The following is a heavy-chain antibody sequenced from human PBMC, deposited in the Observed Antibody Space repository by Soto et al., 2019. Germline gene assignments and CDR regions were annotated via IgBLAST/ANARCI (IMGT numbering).Heavy chain of an antibody. V-gene: IGHV1-18*01. Sequence: ASVKVSCKASGYTFTSYGISWVRQAPGQGLEWMGWISAYNGNTNYAQKLQGRVTMTTDTSTSTAYMELRSLRSDDTAVYYCARDLVQITIFGVVRYMDVWGKGTTVTVSS. CDR1: GYTFTSYG. D-gene: IGHD3-3*01. J-gene: IGHJ6*03. CDR2: ISAYNGNT. CDR3: ARDLVQITIFGVVRYMDV.